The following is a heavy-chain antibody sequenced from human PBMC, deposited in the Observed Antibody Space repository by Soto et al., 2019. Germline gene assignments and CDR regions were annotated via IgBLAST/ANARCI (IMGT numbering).Heavy chain of an antibody. Sequence: QITFKESGPTLVKPKQTLALTCTFSGFSVTSDGVGVGWIRQPPGKALEWLAVIFWDDDKRYSPSLESRLSIARDTSMDQVFLTMTNMESVDTATYYCALLNDGDYTFWGQGTRVTVSS. D-gene: IGHD4-17*01. CDR3: ALLNDGDYTF. J-gene: IGHJ4*02. CDR2: IFWDDDK. CDR1: GFSVTSDGVG. V-gene: IGHV2-5*02.